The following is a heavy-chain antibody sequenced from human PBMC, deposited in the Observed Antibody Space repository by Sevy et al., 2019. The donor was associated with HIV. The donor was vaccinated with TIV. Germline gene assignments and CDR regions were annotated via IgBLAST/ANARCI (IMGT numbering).Heavy chain of an antibody. D-gene: IGHD3-22*01. CDR3: ARLDPAYYDGSAFDF. Sequence: SETLSLTCTVSGGSFSSGNYYWSWIRQPAGKGLEWIGRIYNSGSTNYNPSLKSRVTISVDTSKNQFSLRLSSVTAADTAVYYCARLDPAYYDGSAFDFWGQGTLVTVSS. CDR1: GGSFSSGNYY. V-gene: IGHV4-61*02. CDR2: IYNSGST. J-gene: IGHJ4*02.